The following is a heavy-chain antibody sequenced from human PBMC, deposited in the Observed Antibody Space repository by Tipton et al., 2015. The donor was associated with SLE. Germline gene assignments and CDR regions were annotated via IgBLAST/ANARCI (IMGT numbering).Heavy chain of an antibody. CDR3: ARDYYDTSGDRVDY. CDR1: DGSITSSSHY. CDR2: IYYSGDT. J-gene: IGHJ4*02. D-gene: IGHD3-22*01. V-gene: IGHV4-39*07. Sequence: LRLSCTVSDGSITSSSHYWGWIRQPPGKGLECIGNIYYSGDTNYNPSLKSRVTISVDKSKNNFSLKLSSVTAADTAVYFCARDYYDTSGDRVDYWGQGTLVTVSS.